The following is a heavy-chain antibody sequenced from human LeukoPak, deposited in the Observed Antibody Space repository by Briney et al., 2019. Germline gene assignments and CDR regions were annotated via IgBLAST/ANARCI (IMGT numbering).Heavy chain of an antibody. CDR2: INSDGFST. CDR1: GFTFSSFW. D-gene: IGHD1-26*01. J-gene: IGHJ4*02. Sequence: PGASLRLSCAASGFTFSSFWIHWVRQVPGKGQVWVSRINSDGFSTSYADSVKGRFTISRDNAKNTLYLQMNSLRAEDTAVYYCARGTSGGYFDYWGQGTLVTVSS. CDR3: ARGTSGGYFDY. V-gene: IGHV3-74*01.